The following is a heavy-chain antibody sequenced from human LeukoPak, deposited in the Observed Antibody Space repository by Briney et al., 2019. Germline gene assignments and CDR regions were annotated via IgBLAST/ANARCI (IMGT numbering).Heavy chain of an antibody. CDR2: IYHSGST. CDR1: GYSISSGYY. V-gene: IGHV4-38-2*02. Sequence: SETLSLTCTVSGYSISSGYYWGWIRQPPGKGLEWIGSIYHSGSTYYNPSLKSRVTISVDTSKNQFSLKLSSVTAADTAVYYCARDRSGSSIFDPWGQGTLVTVSS. D-gene: IGHD1-26*01. J-gene: IGHJ5*02. CDR3: ARDRSGSSIFDP.